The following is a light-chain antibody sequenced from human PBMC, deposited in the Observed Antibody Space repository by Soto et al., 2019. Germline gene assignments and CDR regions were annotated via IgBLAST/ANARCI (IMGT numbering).Light chain of an antibody. Sequence: QSALTQPPSVSWAPGQRVTISCTGSSSNIGAGYDVHWYQQLPGTAPKLLIYGNSNRPSGVPDRFSGSKSGTSASLAITGLQAEDEADYYCQSYDSSLSGYVFGTGTKLTVL. V-gene: IGLV1-40*01. CDR2: GNS. J-gene: IGLJ1*01. CDR3: QSYDSSLSGYV. CDR1: SSNIGAGYD.